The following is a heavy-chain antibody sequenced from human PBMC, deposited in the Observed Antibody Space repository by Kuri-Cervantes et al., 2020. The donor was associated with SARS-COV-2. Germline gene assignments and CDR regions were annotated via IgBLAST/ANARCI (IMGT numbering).Heavy chain of an antibody. D-gene: IGHD3-22*01. CDR1: GYTFTGYY. CDR3: ARVRIVGVIDAFDI. Sequence: ASVKVSCKASGYTFTGYYMHWVRQAPGQGLEWMGWSNPNSGGTNYAQKFQGRVTMTRDTSISTAYMELSRLRSDDTAVYYCARVRIVGVIDAFDIWGQGTMVTVSS. V-gene: IGHV1-2*02. CDR2: SNPNSGGT. J-gene: IGHJ3*02.